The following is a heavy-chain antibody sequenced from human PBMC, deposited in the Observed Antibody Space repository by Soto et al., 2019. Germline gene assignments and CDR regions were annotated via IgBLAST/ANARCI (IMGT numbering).Heavy chain of an antibody. CDR1: GGSVSSGTYY. CDR3: AREWSYFDY. J-gene: IGHJ4*02. D-gene: IGHD2-8*01. V-gene: IGHV4-61*01. CDR2: ISYSGST. Sequence: ASETLSLTCTVSGGSVSSGTYYWSWIRQPPGKGLEWIGYISYSGSTNYNPSLKSRVTISVDTSKNQFSLNLFSVSAADTAVYYCAREWSYFDYWGQGTLVTVSS.